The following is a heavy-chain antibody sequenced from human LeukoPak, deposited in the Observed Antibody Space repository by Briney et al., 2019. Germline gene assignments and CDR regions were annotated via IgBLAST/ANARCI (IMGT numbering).Heavy chain of an antibody. J-gene: IGHJ4*02. Sequence: ASVKVSCKASGYTFTGYYMHWVRQAPGQGLEWMGWINPNSGGINYAQKFQGRVTMTRGTSISTAYMELSRLRSDDTAVYYCARERLHDFWSGYYYRAYYFDYWGQGTLVTVSS. D-gene: IGHD3-3*01. CDR2: INPNSGGI. CDR3: ARERLHDFWSGYYYRAYYFDY. V-gene: IGHV1-2*02. CDR1: GYTFTGYY.